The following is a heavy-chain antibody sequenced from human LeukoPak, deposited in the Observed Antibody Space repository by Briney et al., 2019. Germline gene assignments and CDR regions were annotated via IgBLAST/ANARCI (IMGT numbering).Heavy chain of an antibody. D-gene: IGHD1-1*01. J-gene: IGHJ5*02. V-gene: IGHV3-11*01. CDR3: ARWSHTTGGVWFDP. CDR2: ISRSGSTI. Sequence: PGGSLRLSCAASGFTFSDYNMRWIRQAPGKGLEWVSSISRSGSTIYYADSVKGRFTISRDNAKNSLYLQMNSLRSEDTAVYYCARWSHTTGGVWFDPWGQGTLVTVSS. CDR1: GFTFSDYN.